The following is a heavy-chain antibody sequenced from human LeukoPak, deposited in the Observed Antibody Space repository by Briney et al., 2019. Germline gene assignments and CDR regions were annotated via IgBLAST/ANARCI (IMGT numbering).Heavy chain of an antibody. J-gene: IGHJ4*02. CDR1: GFMFPNHW. D-gene: IGHD2-15*01. Sequence: PGGSLRPSCAASGFMFPNHWMTWVRQAPGKGLEWVANINEHGSETYYADYVKGRLTISRDNTKKSLFLQLNSLSVEDTAMYYCAKDYSFSNFNWGQGTLVTVSS. CDR3: AKDYSFSNFN. CDR2: INEHGSET. V-gene: IGHV3-7*01.